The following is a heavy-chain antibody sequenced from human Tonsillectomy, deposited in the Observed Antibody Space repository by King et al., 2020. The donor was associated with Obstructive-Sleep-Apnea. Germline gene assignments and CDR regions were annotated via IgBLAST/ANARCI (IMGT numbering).Heavy chain of an antibody. V-gene: IGHV3-30*18. CDR1: GFTFSNYG. CDR2: ISYDGNNK. CDR3: AKDLYSGYGTDS. J-gene: IGHJ4*02. Sequence: VQLVESGGGVVQPGRSLRLSCAASGFTFSNYGMHWGRQAPGKGLEWVAVISYDGNNKFYANSVKGRFTISSDNSKNTLYLQMNSLRAEDTAVYYCAKDLYSGYGTDSWGQGTLVTVSS. D-gene: IGHD5-12*01.